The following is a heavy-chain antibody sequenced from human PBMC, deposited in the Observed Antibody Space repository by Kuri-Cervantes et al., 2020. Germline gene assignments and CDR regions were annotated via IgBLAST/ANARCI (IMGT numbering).Heavy chain of an antibody. CDR1: GGSISTYY. J-gene: IGHJ4*02. Sequence: SETLSLPCTVSGGSISTYYWTWIRQPPGQGLEWIGYVYYTGSTTYNPSLKSRVTISVDTSNNQFSLNLDSVTAADTAVYYCARGAGDSRGTDFDYWGQGTLVTVSS. V-gene: IGHV4-59*01. CDR2: VYYTGST. CDR3: ARGAGDSRGTDFDY. D-gene: IGHD3-22*01.